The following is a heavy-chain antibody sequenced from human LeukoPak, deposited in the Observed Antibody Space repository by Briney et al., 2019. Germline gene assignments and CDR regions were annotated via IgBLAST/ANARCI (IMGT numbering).Heavy chain of an antibody. J-gene: IGHJ4*02. D-gene: IGHD3-9*01. CDR3: ARIRDFDTYEGEDC. CDR1: GGSISSHY. V-gene: IGHV4-4*08. CDR2: IYTSGST. Sequence: SETLSLTCTVSGGSISSHYWSWVRPPPGKGLEWIGYIYTSGSTNYNPSLKSRVTISLDTSKNQFSLKLSSVTAADTAVYYCARIRDFDTYEGEDCWGQGTLVTVSS.